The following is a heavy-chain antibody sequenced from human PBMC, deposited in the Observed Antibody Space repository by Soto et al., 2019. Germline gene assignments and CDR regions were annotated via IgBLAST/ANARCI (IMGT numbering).Heavy chain of an antibody. CDR1: GYTFTGYY. J-gene: IGHJ6*02. CDR3: ARGGSGWPPYYYYYGMDV. Sequence: QVQLVQSGAEVKKPGASVKVPCKASGYTFTGYYMHWVRQAPGQGLEWMGWINPNSGGTNYAQKFQGWVTMTRDTSISTAYMELSRLRSDDTAVYYCARGGSGWPPYYYYYGMDVWGQGTTVTVSS. D-gene: IGHD6-19*01. CDR2: INPNSGGT. V-gene: IGHV1-2*04.